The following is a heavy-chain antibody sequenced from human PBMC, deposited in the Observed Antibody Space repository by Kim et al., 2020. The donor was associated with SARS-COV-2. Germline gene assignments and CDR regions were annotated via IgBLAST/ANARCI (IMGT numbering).Heavy chain of an antibody. Sequence: SETLSLTFTVSGGSVSSGSYYWSWIRQPPGKGLEWIGYIYYSRSTNYNPSLKSRVTISVDTSKNQFSLKLSSVTAADTAVYYCARVNPGIAVAIDYWVQGTLLTVSS. CDR1: GGSVSSGSYY. CDR2: IYYSRST. V-gene: IGHV4-61*01. D-gene: IGHD6-19*01. CDR3: ARVNPGIAVAIDY. J-gene: IGHJ4*02.